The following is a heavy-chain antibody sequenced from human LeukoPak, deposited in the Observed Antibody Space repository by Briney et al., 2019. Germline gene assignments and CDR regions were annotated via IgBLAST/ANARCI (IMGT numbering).Heavy chain of an antibody. D-gene: IGHD3-10*01. CDR3: ARSRNYYGSGDY. CDR1: GDSVSNGNYY. Sequence: SETLSLTCIVSGDSVSNGNYYWSWLRQPPGKALEWIGYIYYTGSTYYNPSLEGRVTISVDTSRNHFSVRLNSVTAADTAVYYCARSRNYYGSGDYWSQGTLVTVSS. V-gene: IGHV4-61*03. J-gene: IGHJ4*02. CDR2: IYYTGST.